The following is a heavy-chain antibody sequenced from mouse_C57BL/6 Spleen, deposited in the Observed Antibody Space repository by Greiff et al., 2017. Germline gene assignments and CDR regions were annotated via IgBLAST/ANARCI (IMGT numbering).Heavy chain of an antibody. CDR3: ARDGDYGYDRGYYYAMDY. CDR2: ISDGGSYT. Sequence: EVMLVESGGGLVKPGGSLKLSCAASGFTFSSYAMSWVRQTPEKRLEWVATISDGGSYTYYPDNVKGRFTISRDNAKNNLYLQMSHLKSEDTAMYYCARDGDYGYDRGYYYAMDYWGQGTSVTVSS. CDR1: GFTFSSYA. D-gene: IGHD2-2*01. J-gene: IGHJ4*01. V-gene: IGHV5-4*01.